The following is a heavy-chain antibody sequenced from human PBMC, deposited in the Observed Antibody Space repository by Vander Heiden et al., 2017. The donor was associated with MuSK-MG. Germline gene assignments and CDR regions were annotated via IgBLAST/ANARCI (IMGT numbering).Heavy chain of an antibody. CDR2: ITHSDSKT. D-gene: IGHD3-22*01. Sequence: EVQLVESGGGLVQPGGSLRLSCVASGFTFNNYAMSWVRQAPGKGLEGVSGITHSDSKTYYADSVKGRFTISGDNSKSTLYLQMDSLRAEETAIYYCAKVYYETGAYQYTTYLFDHWGQGALVTVSS. V-gene: IGHV3-23*04. CDR3: AKVYYETGAYQYTTYLFDH. J-gene: IGHJ4*02. CDR1: GFTFNNYA.